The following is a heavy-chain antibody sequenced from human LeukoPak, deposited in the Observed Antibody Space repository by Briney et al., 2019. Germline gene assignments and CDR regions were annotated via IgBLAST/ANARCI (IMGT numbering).Heavy chain of an antibody. J-gene: IGHJ4*02. V-gene: IGHV4-61*08. CDR3: ASLMGSRNY. CDR2: IYYSGST. CDR1: GGSINSGGYY. Sequence: SETLSLTCTVSGGSINSGGYYWNWIRQHPGKGLEWIGYIYYSGSTNYNPSLKSRVTISVDTSKNQFSLKLSSVTAADTAVYYCASLMGSRNYWGQGTLVTVSS. D-gene: IGHD1-26*01.